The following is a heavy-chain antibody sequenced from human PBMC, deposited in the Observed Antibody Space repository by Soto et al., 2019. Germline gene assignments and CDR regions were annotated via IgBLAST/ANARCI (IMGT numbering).Heavy chain of an antibody. V-gene: IGHV3-33*08. CDR3: XXXXXXXXXXXSWPFNYGVDV. D-gene: IGHD5-12*01. Sequence: QVQLVESGGGVVQPGGSLRLSCTTSGFTFNTYGMHWVRQAPGKGLEWVAIIWYDGSNKYYADSVKGRFTISRDNSKXXXXXXXXXXXXXXXXXXXXXXXXXXXXXXXSWPFNYGVDVWGQGTTVTVSS. CDR1: GFTFNTYG. J-gene: IGHJ6*02. CDR2: IWYDGSNK.